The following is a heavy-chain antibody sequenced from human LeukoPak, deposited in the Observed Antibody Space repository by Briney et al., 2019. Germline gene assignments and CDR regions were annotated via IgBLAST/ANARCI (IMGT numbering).Heavy chain of an antibody. CDR2: ISGSGGST. CDR3: AKARSSGWEEFDY. V-gene: IGHV3-23*01. J-gene: IGHJ4*02. CDR1: GFTFSSYA. Sequence: SGGSLRLSCAASGFTFSSYAMSWVRQAPGKGLEWVSAISGSGGSTYYADSVKGRFTISRDNSKNTLYLQMNSLRAEDTAVYYCAKARSSGWEEFDYWGQGTLVTVSS. D-gene: IGHD6-19*01.